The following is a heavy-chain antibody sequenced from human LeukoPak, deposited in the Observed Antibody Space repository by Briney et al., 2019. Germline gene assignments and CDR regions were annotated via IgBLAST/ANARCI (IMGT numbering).Heavy chain of an antibody. J-gene: IGHJ4*02. CDR3: ARVGDWNDLVY. Sequence: SETLSLTCTVSGGSINSYYWSWIRQPPGKGLEWIGYIYYSGSTNYNPSLKSRVTILVDTSKNQFSLKLSSVTAADTAVYYCARVGDWNDLVYWGQGTQVTVSS. D-gene: IGHD1-1*01. V-gene: IGHV4-59*01. CDR1: GGSINSYY. CDR2: IYYSGST.